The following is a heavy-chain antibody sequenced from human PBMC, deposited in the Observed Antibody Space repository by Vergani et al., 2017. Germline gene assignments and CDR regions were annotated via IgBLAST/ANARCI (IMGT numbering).Heavy chain of an antibody. J-gene: IGHJ4*02. CDR3: ATMKDASGYYGVDY. Sequence: QVQLQESGPGLVKPSQTLSLTCTVSGGSISSGSYYWGWIRQPPGKGLEWIGSIYYSGSPYYNPSLKSRVTISVDTSKNQFSLKLSSVTAADTAVYYCATMKDASGYYGVDYWGQGTLVTVSS. V-gene: IGHV4-39*07. D-gene: IGHD3-3*01. CDR1: GGSISSGSYY. CDR2: IYYSGSP.